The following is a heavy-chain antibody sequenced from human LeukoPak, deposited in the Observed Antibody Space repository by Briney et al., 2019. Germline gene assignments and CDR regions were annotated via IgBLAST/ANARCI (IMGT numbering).Heavy chain of an antibody. CDR1: GFIFSSYA. V-gene: IGHV3-23*01. J-gene: IGHJ4*02. Sequence: PGGSLRLSCAASGFIFSSYAVTWVRQAPGKGLEWVSTISGSGGSTYYADSVKGRFTISRDNSKNTLYLQMNSLRAEDTAVYSCAKYCSGGNCYSGLYWGQGTLVTVSS. CDR3: AKYCSGGNCYSGLY. D-gene: IGHD2-15*01. CDR2: ISGSGGST.